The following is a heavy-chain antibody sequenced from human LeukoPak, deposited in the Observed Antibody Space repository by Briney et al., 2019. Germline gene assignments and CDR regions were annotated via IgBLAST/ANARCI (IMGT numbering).Heavy chain of an antibody. D-gene: IGHD3-3*01. CDR3: ARQVVGGFLEEFMDV. V-gene: IGHV4-39*01. CDR2: IYYSGST. Sequence: SETLSLTCTVSGGSISSSSYYWGWIRQPPGKGLEWIGSIYYSGSTYYNPSLKSRVTISVDTSKNQFSLKLSSVTAADTAVYYCARQVVGGFLEEFMDVWGKGTTVTVSS. J-gene: IGHJ6*03. CDR1: GGSISSSSYY.